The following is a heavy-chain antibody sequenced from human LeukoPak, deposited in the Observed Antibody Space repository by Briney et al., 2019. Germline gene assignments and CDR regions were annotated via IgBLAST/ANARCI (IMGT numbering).Heavy chain of an antibody. J-gene: IGHJ5*02. Sequence: SCKASGGTFSSYAISWVRQSPGEGLEWLSYVSSSGAAVHYADSVKGRFTISRDNAKKSLYLQMDSLTAEDTALYYCTRDASVGATGGWFDPWGQGTLVTVSS. D-gene: IGHD1-26*01. CDR2: VSSSGAAV. CDR3: TRDASVGATGGWFDP. CDR1: GGTFSSYA. V-gene: IGHV3-48*03.